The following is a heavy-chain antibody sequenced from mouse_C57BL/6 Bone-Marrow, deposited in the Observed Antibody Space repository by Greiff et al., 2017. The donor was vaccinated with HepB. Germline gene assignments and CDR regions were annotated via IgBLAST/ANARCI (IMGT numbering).Heavy chain of an antibody. CDR2: ISSGGSYT. D-gene: IGHD4-1*01. CDR3: ARQYWGFAY. Sequence: EVQLQQSGGDLVKPGGSLKLSCAASGFTFSSYGMSWVRQTPDKRLEWVATISSGGSYTYYPDSVKGRFTISRDNAKNTLYLQMSSLKSEDTAMYYCARQYWGFAYWGQGTLVTVSA. V-gene: IGHV5-6*01. CDR1: GFTFSSYG. J-gene: IGHJ3*01.